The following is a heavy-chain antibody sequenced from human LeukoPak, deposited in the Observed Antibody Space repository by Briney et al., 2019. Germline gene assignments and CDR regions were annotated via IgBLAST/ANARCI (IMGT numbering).Heavy chain of an antibody. Sequence: SQTLSLTCTVSGGSISSGDYYWSWIRQPPGKGLEWIGYIYYSGNTDSNPSLKSRVTISVDTSKKQFSLKLSSVTAADTAVYYCARTYCSGGSCHFDYWGQGTLVTVSS. V-gene: IGHV4-30-4*01. CDR3: ARTYCSGGSCHFDY. CDR2: IYYSGNT. D-gene: IGHD2-15*01. J-gene: IGHJ4*02. CDR1: GGSISSGDYY.